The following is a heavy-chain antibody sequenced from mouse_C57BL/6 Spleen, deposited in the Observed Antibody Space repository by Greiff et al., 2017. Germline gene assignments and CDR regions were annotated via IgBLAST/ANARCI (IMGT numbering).Heavy chain of an antibody. CDR1: GYTFTSYW. D-gene: IGHD2-3*01. Sequence: EVQLQQSGTVLARPGASVKMSCKTSGYTFTSYWMHWVKQRPGQGLEWIGAIYPGNSDTSYNQKFKGKAKLTAVTSASTAYMELSSLTNEDSAVYYCTEGRLLLYAMDDWGQGTSVTVSS. CDR3: TEGRLLLYAMDD. V-gene: IGHV1-5*01. J-gene: IGHJ4*01. CDR2: IYPGNSDT.